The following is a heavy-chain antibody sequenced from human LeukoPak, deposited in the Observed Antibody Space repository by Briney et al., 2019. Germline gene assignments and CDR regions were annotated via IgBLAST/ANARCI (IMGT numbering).Heavy chain of an antibody. CDR3: ASDKSVNYWNMWFEP. CDR2: ISCDRSNK. CDR1: GFTFNSYA. V-gene: IGHV3-30-3*01. J-gene: IGHJ5*02. D-gene: IGHD1/OR15-1a*01. Sequence: GGSLRLSCAASGFTFNSYAMHWVRQAPGKGLEWVAVISCDRSNKYYADSVKGRFTISRDNSKNAVYMQMNSLRAEDTSVYYCASDKSVNYWNMWFEPWGQGTLVTVS.